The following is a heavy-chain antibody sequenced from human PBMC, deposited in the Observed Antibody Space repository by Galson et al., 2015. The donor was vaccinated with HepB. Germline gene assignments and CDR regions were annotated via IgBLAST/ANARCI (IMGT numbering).Heavy chain of an antibody. Sequence: SLRLSCAASGFTFSNAWMSWVRQAPGKGLEWVGRIKSKTAGGTADYAAPVKGRFTISRDDSINTLYLQMNSLKIEDTAVYYCTTDPPPYWYPGGIWFDPWGQGTLVAVSS. CDR1: GFTFSNAW. D-gene: IGHD2-8*02. J-gene: IGHJ5*02. V-gene: IGHV3-15*01. CDR2: IKSKTAGGTA. CDR3: TTDPPPYWYPGGIWFDP.